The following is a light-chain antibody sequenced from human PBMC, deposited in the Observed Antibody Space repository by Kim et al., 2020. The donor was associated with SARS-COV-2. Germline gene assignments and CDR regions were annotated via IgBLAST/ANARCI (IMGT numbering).Light chain of an antibody. Sequence: EVVLTQSPATLSLSPGERATLSCRASQSVSSSLAWFQQTPGQAPRLLIYDASNRATGIPARFSGSGSETDFTLTISSLEPEDFAVYYCQQRNSWPWTFGQGTKVDIK. CDR3: QQRNSWPWT. J-gene: IGKJ1*01. CDR1: QSVSSS. V-gene: IGKV3-11*01. CDR2: DAS.